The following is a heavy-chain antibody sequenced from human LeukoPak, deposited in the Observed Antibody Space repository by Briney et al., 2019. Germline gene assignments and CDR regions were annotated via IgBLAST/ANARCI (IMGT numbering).Heavy chain of an antibody. V-gene: IGHV3-30*18. CDR3: AKGYSSGWYWVFDY. J-gene: IGHJ4*02. CDR1: GFTFSSYA. D-gene: IGHD6-19*01. CDR2: ISYDGSNK. Sequence: GGSLRLSCAASGFTFSSYAMSWVRQAPGKGLEWVAVISYDGSNKYYADSVKGRFTISRDNSKNTLYLQMNSLRAEDTAVYYCAKGYSSGWYWVFDYWGQGTLVTVSS.